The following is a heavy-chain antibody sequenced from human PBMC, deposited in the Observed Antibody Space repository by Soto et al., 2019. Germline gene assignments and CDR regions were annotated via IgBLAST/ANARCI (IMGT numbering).Heavy chain of an antibody. CDR1: GFTFSSYA. Sequence: GGSLRLSCAASGFTFSSYAMSWVRQSPGKGLEWVSAISGSGGSTYYADSVKGRFTISRDNSKNTLYLQMNSLRAEDTAVYYCAKASTIFGVVTAFDYWGQGTLVTVSS. CDR3: AKASTIFGVVTAFDY. D-gene: IGHD3-3*01. J-gene: IGHJ4*02. V-gene: IGHV3-23*01. CDR2: ISGSGGST.